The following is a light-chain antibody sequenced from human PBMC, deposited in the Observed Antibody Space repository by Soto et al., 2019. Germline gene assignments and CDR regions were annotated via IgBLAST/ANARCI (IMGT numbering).Light chain of an antibody. CDR3: CSYAGSTTYVV. Sequence: QSALTQPASVSGSPGQSITISCTGTSSDVGSDNLVSWYQQHPGKAPKLMIYEGSKRPSGVSNRFSGSKSGNTASLTISGLQAEDEAAYYCCSYAGSTTYVVFGGGTKVTVL. V-gene: IGLV2-23*01. CDR2: EGS. J-gene: IGLJ2*01. CDR1: SSDVGSDNL.